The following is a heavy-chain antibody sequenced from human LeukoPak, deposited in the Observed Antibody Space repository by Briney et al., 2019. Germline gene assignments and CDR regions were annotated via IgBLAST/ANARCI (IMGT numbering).Heavy chain of an antibody. Sequence: PGGSLRLSCAASGFTFSNYGLSWVRQAPGKGLEWVSGITGSGGSTYYADSVKGRFTISRDNSKNTLYLQMNSLIAEDTAVYYCAKDLKVGSIYPGTFDIWGQGTMVTVSS. CDR3: AKDLKVGSIYPGTFDI. CDR1: GFTFSNYG. V-gene: IGHV3-23*01. D-gene: IGHD1-26*01. CDR2: ITGSGGST. J-gene: IGHJ3*02.